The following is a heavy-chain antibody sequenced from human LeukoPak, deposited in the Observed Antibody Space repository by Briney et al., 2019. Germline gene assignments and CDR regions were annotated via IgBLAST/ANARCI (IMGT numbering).Heavy chain of an antibody. D-gene: IGHD5-12*01. Sequence: PGGSLRLSCAASGFTFSSYAMHWVRQAPGKGLEWVAVISYDGSNKYYADSVKGRFTISRDNSKNTLYLQMNSLRAEDTAVYYCAREIIVATHDYWGQGTLVTVSS. CDR3: AREIIVATHDY. CDR2: ISYDGSNK. J-gene: IGHJ4*02. CDR1: GFTFSSYA. V-gene: IGHV3-30-3*01.